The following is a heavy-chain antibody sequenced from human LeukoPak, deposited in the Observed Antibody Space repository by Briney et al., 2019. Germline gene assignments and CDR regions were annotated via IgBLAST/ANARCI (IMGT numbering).Heavy chain of an antibody. D-gene: IGHD3-10*01. CDR2: IGSGADL. Sequence: GGSLRLSCVGSGFAFGVHAMSWVRQAPGKGPEWVATIGSGADLFYAESVKGRFTISRDDPRNTVWLQMNSLRAEDTAVYCAREMEGDYGSGTFFDHWGQGNMVTVSS. V-gene: IGHV3-23*01. CDR1: GFAFGVHA. J-gene: IGHJ4*02. CDR3: AREMEGDYGSGTFFDH.